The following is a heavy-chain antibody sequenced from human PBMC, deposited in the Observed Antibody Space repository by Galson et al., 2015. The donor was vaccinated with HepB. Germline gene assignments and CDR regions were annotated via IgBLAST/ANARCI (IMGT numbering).Heavy chain of an antibody. CDR2: IYPGDSHT. J-gene: IGHJ6*02. CDR3: ARTLGYCSGSNCYGGRNYYYGMDV. CDR1: GYSFTNYW. Sequence: QSGAEVKKPGESLKISCKGSGYSFTNYWIGWVRQMPGKGLEWMGIIYPGDSHTRYSPSFQGQVTISADKSTDTAYLQRSSLKASDTAIYYCARTLGYCSGSNCYGGRNYYYGMDVWGQGTTVTVSS. D-gene: IGHD2-2*01. V-gene: IGHV5-51*01.